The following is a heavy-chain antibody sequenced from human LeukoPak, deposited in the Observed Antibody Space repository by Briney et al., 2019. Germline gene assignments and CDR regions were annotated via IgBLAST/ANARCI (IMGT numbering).Heavy chain of an antibody. J-gene: IGHJ4*02. CDR3: ARDILTGYYNLVDY. CDR1: GFTFSSYG. Sequence: GGSLRLSCAASGFTFSSYGMHWVRQAPGKGLEWVAVIWYDGSNKYYADSVKGRFTISRDNSKNTLYLQMNSLRAEDTAVYYCARDILTGYYNLVDYWGQGTLVTVSS. D-gene: IGHD3-9*01. CDR2: IWYDGSNK. V-gene: IGHV3-33*01.